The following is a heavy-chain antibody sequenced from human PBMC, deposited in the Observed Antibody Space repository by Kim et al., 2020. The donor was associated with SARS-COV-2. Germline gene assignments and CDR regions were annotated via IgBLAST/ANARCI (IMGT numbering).Heavy chain of an antibody. CDR3: AKEGRGYSYGPYYGMDV. V-gene: IGHV3-23*01. CDR2: ISGSGAGT. CDR1: GFTFSSYA. Sequence: GRSLRLSCAASGFTFSSYAMSWVRQAPGKGLEWVSAISGSGAGTYYADSVKGRFTISRDNSKNTLYLQMNSLRVEDTAVYYCAKEGRGYSYGPYYGMDVWGQGTTVTVSS. J-gene: IGHJ6*02. D-gene: IGHD5-18*01.